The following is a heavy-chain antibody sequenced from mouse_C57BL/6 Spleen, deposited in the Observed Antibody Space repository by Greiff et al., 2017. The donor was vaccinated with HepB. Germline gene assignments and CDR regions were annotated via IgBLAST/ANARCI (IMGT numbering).Heavy chain of an antibody. V-gene: IGHV1-81*01. CDR2: IYPRSGNT. CDR1: GYTFTSYG. D-gene: IGHD1-1*01. CDR3: AVTTVERYFDY. J-gene: IGHJ2*01. Sequence: QVQLKESGAELARPGASVKLSCKASGYTFTSYGISWVKQRTGQGLEWIGEIYPRSGNTYYNEKFKGKATLTADKSSSTAYMELRSLTSEDSAVYFCAVTTVERYFDYWGQGTTLTVSS.